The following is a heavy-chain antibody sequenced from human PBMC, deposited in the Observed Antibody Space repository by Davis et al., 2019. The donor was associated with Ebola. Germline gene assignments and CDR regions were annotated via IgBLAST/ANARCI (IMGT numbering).Heavy chain of an antibody. CDR1: GFTFTSYT. Sequence: GGSLRLSCAASGFTFTSYTLSWVRQAPGKGLEWVSLLSGSGAKTYSADSVKGRFTISRDNSKNTLYLQMNNLRAEDTAVYYCAKDGDYRPFDYWGQGTLVTVSS. V-gene: IGHV3-23*01. D-gene: IGHD4-17*01. CDR2: LSGSGAKT. J-gene: IGHJ4*02. CDR3: AKDGDYRPFDY.